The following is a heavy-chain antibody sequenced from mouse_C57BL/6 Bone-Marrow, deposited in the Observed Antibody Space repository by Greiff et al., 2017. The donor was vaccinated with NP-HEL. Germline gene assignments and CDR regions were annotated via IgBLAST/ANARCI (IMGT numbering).Heavy chain of an antibody. D-gene: IGHD1-2*01. V-gene: IGHV1-50*01. J-gene: IGHJ2*01. CDR1: GYTFTSYW. Sequence: QVQLQQPGAELVKPGASVKLSCKASGYTFTSYWMQWVKQRPGQGLEWIGEIDPSDSYTNYNQKFKGKATLTVDTSSSTAYMQLSSLTSEDSAVYYCARWGLTADFDYWGQGTTLTVSS. CDR3: ARWGLTADFDY. CDR2: IDPSDSYT.